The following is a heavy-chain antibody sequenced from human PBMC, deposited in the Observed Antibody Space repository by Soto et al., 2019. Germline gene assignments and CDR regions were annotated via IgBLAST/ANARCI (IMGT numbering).Heavy chain of an antibody. V-gene: IGHV3-15*01. CDR1: GFTFRNAW. J-gene: IGHJ3*02. Sequence: EVQVVESGGDVVKPGGTLRLSCAASGFTFRNAWMSWVRQAPGKGLEWVGRIKRICDGGTTAYGTPVKDRFIISRDDSKKTMYLQMNSLKTEDTAVYYCVTSLVGANAFDIWGQGTMVIVSS. D-gene: IGHD1-26*01. CDR2: IKRICDGGTT. CDR3: VTSLVGANAFDI.